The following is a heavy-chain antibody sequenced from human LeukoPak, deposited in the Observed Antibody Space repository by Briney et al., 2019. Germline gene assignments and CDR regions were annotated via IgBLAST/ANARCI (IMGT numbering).Heavy chain of an antibody. V-gene: IGHV1-3*03. CDR2: INAGNGNT. J-gene: IGHJ3*02. D-gene: IGHD2-15*01. CDR3: ARDRYCSGGSCDSHAFDI. Sequence: GASVKVSCKASGYTFTSYAMHWVRQAPGQRLEWMGWINAGNGNTKYSQEFQGRVTITRDTSASTAYMELSSLRSEDMAVYYCARDRYCSGGSCDSHAFDIWGQGTMVTVSS. CDR1: GYTFTSYA.